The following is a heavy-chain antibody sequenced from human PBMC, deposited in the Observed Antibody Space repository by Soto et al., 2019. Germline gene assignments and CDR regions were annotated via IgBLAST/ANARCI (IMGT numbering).Heavy chain of an antibody. Sequence: GGSLRLSCAASGFTFSSYAMNWVRQAPGKGLEWVSTISASGGSTYYTGSVKGRFTISRDNSKNTLSLQMNSLRAEDTAIYYCARDPSSGSADYWGQGTLVTVSS. D-gene: IGHD3-10*01. CDR3: ARDPSSGSADY. CDR2: ISASGGST. J-gene: IGHJ4*02. CDR1: GFTFSSYA. V-gene: IGHV3-23*01.